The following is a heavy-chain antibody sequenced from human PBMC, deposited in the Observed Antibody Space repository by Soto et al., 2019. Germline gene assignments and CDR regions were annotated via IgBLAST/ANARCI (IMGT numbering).Heavy chain of an antibody. CDR3: AGVRGLVGATTSYYYYGMDV. Sequence: VKVSCKASGYTFTSYYMHWVRQAPGQGLEWMGIINPSGGSTSYAQKFQGRVTMTRDTSTSTVYMELSSLRSEDTAVYYCAGVRGLVGATTSYYYYGMDVWGQGTTVTVSS. D-gene: IGHD1-26*01. V-gene: IGHV1-46*01. J-gene: IGHJ6*02. CDR2: INPSGGST. CDR1: GYTFTSYY.